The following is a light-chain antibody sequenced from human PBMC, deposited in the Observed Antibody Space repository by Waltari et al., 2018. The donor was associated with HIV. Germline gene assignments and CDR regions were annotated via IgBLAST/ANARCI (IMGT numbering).Light chain of an antibody. J-gene: IGKJ2*01. Sequence: DVVMTQSPLSLPVTLGQPASISCRSSQSLVYSDGNTFLSWFQQRPGQSPRRLIYKVSNRDSGVPDRFSGSGSGTNFTLKFSRVEAEDVGFYYCMQGTHWPQTFVQGTKLEIK. V-gene: IGKV2-30*01. CDR1: QSLVYSDGNTF. CDR3: MQGTHWPQT. CDR2: KVS.